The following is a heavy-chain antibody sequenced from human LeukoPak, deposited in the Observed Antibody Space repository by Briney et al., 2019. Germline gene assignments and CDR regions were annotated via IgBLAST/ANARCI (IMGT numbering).Heavy chain of an antibody. J-gene: IGHJ4*02. Sequence: ASVKVSCKASGYTFTSYDINWVRQATGQGLEWMGWMNPNSGNTGYAQKFQGRVIMTRNTSISTAYMELSSLRSEDTAVYYCASFIRLDLGDHDYWGQGTLVTVSS. D-gene: IGHD1-26*01. CDR1: GYTFTSYD. CDR3: ASFIRLDLGDHDY. CDR2: MNPNSGNT. V-gene: IGHV1-8*01.